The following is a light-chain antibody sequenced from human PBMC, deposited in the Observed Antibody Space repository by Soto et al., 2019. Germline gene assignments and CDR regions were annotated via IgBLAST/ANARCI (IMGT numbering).Light chain of an antibody. Sequence: DIQMTQSPSTLSASVGDRVTITCRASQSISSWLAWYQQKPGKAPKLLIYDASSLESGVPSRFSGSGSGTEFTLTISSLQPDDFATYYSQRYNSYSQTLGQGTKVEIK. CDR1: QSISSW. V-gene: IGKV1-5*01. J-gene: IGKJ1*01. CDR3: QRYNSYSQT. CDR2: DAS.